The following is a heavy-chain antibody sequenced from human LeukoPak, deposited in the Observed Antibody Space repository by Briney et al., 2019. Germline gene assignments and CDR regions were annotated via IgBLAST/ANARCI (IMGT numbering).Heavy chain of an antibody. Sequence: GGSLRLSCAASGFTFSVAGMHWLRQAPGKGLEWVSAIIGNGGSTYYTDSVQGRFTISRDNSKNTLYLQMNSLRAEDTGVYYCAKRTCSGSTCYPLDSWGQGTLVTVSS. V-gene: IGHV3-23*01. D-gene: IGHD2-15*01. CDR1: GFTFSVAG. CDR3: AKRTCSGSTCYPLDS. J-gene: IGHJ4*02. CDR2: IIGNGGST.